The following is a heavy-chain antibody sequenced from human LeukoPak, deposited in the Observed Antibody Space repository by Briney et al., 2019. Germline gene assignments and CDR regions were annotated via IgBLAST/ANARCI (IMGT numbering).Heavy chain of an antibody. D-gene: IGHD2-21*02. Sequence: ASVKVSCKASGYTFTSYGISWVRQAPGQGLEWMGWINPNSGGTNYAQKFQGRVTMTRDTSISTAYMELSRLRSDDTAVYYCARVPPCGGDCYSDYWGQGTLVTVSS. CDR2: INPNSGGT. V-gene: IGHV1-2*02. CDR1: GYTFTSYG. J-gene: IGHJ4*02. CDR3: ARVPPCGGDCYSDY.